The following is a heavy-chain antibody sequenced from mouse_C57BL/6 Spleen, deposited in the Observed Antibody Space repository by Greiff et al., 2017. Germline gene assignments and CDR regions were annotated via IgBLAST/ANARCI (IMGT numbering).Heavy chain of an antibody. J-gene: IGHJ2*01. Sequence: EVMLVESGGGLVKPGGSLKLSCAASGFTFSSYAMSWVRQTPEKRLEWVATISDGGSYTYYPDNVKGRFTISRDNAKNNLYLQMSHLKSEDTAMYYCAREGVVAPYFDYWGQGTTLTVSS. D-gene: IGHD1-1*01. CDR1: GFTFSSYA. V-gene: IGHV5-4*01. CDR3: AREGVVAPYFDY. CDR2: ISDGGSYT.